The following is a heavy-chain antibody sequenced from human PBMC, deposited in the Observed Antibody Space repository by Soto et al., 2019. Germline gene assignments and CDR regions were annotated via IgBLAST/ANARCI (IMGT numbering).Heavy chain of an antibody. J-gene: IGHJ4*02. D-gene: IGHD4-17*01. V-gene: IGHV3-53*04. CDR3: ARGGGPFINSVTNPFDY. Sequence: EVPLVESGGGLVQPGGSLRLSCVVSGFSVSNNYMSWVRQAPGMRLDWVSVIYADGTTYYVDSVKGRFTISRHNSGNTLYLQMDSLRTEDTAVYYCARGGGPFINSVTNPFDYWGQGTLVTVSS. CDR2: IYADGTT. CDR1: GFSVSNNY.